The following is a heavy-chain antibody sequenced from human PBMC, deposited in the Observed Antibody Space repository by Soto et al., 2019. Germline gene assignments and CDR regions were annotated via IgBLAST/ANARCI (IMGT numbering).Heavy chain of an antibody. CDR2: ISYDGSSQ. CDR1: GFTFSKYG. CDR3: AKDRAWQSGRYYYGMDV. V-gene: IGHV3-30*18. D-gene: IGHD3-10*01. J-gene: IGHJ6*02. Sequence: QVQLVESGGGDVQPGRSLRLSCAASGFTFSKYGMHWVRQVPGKGLEWVAAISYDGSSQHFADSVKGPFTISRDNSRTTLYLHMNCLTTEDTALYSCAKDRAWQSGRYYYGMDVWGPGTTVTVSS.